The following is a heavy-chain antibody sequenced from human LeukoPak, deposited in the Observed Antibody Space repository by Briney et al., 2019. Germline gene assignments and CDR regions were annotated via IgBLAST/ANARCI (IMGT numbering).Heavy chain of an antibody. CDR1: GFTFSSYG. D-gene: IGHD3-22*01. Sequence: GGSLRLSCAASGFTFSSYGMHWVRQAPGKGLEWVAVIWYDGSNKYYADSVKGRFTISRDNSKNTLYLQMNSLRAEDMAVYYCARDYYDVSDYYYYGMDVWGQGTTVTVSS. CDR2: IWYDGSNK. V-gene: IGHV3-33*01. CDR3: ARDYYDVSDYYYYGMDV. J-gene: IGHJ6*02.